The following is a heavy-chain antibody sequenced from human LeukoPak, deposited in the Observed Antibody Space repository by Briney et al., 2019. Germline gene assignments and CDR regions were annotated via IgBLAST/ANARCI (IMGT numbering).Heavy chain of an antibody. CDR1: GGSITNYY. CDR3: ARASRTYYYHYYMGV. Sequence: SETLSLTCTVSGGSITNYYWTWIRQPPGKGLEWIGYIHYSGSTNYNPSLKSRVTISVDTSKNQFSLKLSSVTAADTAVYYCARASRTYYYHYYMGVWGQGTTVTVSS. J-gene: IGHJ6*03. V-gene: IGHV4-59*01. CDR2: IHYSGST.